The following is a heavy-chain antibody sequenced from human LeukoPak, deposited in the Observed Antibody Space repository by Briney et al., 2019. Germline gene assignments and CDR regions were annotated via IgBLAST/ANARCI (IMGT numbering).Heavy chain of an antibody. CDR1: GFTFSDYY. J-gene: IGHJ4*02. D-gene: IGHD4-17*01. Sequence: PGGSLRLSCAASGFTFSDYYMSWIRQAPGKGLEWVSYISSSGSTIYYADSVKGRFTISRDNAKNSLYLQMNSLRPEDTAVYYCARVPRYGDYAHTIDYWGQGTLVTVSS. V-gene: IGHV3-11*04. CDR3: ARVPRYGDYAHTIDY. CDR2: ISSSGSTI.